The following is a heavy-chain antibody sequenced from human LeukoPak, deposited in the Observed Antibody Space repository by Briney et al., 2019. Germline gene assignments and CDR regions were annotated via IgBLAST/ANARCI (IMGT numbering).Heavy chain of an antibody. CDR1: GGTFSSYS. Sequence: PGGSLRLSCVASGGTFSSYSMNWVRQAPGKGLEWLSYISSSFSAADSVKGRFTISRDNAKRTLYLQMNSLRAEDTAVYYCARDGGRFFDYWGQGTLVTVSS. CDR2: ISSSFSA. V-gene: IGHV3-48*01. J-gene: IGHJ4*02. D-gene: IGHD3-16*01. CDR3: ARDGGRFFDY.